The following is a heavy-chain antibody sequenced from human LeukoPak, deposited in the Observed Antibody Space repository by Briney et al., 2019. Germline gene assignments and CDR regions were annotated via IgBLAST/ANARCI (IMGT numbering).Heavy chain of an antibody. D-gene: IGHD3-22*01. CDR1: GGSISSYY. CDR3: ARERGLYDSSGYYADY. V-gene: IGHV4-59*12. J-gene: IGHJ4*02. Sequence: SETLSLTCTVSGGSISSYYWSWIRQSPGKGLEWIGYIYYTGTSYNPSLKSRVTISADTSKNQFSLKLISVTAADTAVYYCARERGLYDSSGYYADYWGQGTLVTVSS. CDR2: IYYTGT.